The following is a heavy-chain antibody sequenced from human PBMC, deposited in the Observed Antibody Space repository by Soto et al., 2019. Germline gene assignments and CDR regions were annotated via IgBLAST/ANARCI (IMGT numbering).Heavy chain of an antibody. CDR3: AREELNCGGDCFAF. V-gene: IGHV3-48*03. CDR2: IGVSETTT. D-gene: IGHD2-21*01. Sequence: SLRLSCAASGFTFNSYEFNWVRQAPGKGLEWISYIGVSETTTYYAGSVRGRFTVSRDNAKNSVYLQMNSLTAEDTALYYCAREELNCGGDCFAFWGRGALVTVSS. CDR1: GFTFNSYE. J-gene: IGHJ4*02.